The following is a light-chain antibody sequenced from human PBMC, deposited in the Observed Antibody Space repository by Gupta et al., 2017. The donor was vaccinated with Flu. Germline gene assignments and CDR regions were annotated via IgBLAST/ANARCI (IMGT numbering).Light chain of an antibody. CDR2: DAS. J-gene: IGKJ1*01. CDR3: QQYGSSPWT. Sequence: EVVLTQSPGILSLSPGERATLSCRASQSVGSSHIAWYQQKPGQAPRLLIYDASMRATGIPDRFSGSGSGTDFTLTINGLEPEDSAVYCCQQYGSSPWTFGQGTKVEIK. V-gene: IGKV3-20*01. CDR1: QSVGSSH.